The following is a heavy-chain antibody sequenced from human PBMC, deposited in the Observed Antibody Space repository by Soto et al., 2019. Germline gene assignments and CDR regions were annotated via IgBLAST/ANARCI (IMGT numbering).Heavy chain of an antibody. CDR2: IYPGDSDT. D-gene: IGHD3-10*01. Sequence: PGESLKISCKGSGYSFTSYWIGWVRQMPGKGLEWMGIIYPGDSDTRYSPSFQGQVTISADKSISTAYLQWSSLKASDTAMHYCARHARYYGSGSYLRYYYYYGMDVWGQGTTVTVSS. CDR1: GYSFTSYW. CDR3: ARHARYYGSGSYLRYYYYYGMDV. V-gene: IGHV5-51*01. J-gene: IGHJ6*02.